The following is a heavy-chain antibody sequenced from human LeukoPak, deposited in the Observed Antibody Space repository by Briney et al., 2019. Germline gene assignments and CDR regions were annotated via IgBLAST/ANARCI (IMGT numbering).Heavy chain of an antibody. CDR3: ARVWLQSVAFDY. J-gene: IGHJ4*02. CDR1: GGSISSSSYY. CDR2: IYYSGST. V-gene: IGHV4-39*07. D-gene: IGHD5-24*01. Sequence: SGTLSLTCTVSGGSISSSSYYWGWIRQPPGKGLEWIGSIYYSGSTYYNPSLKSRVTISVDTSKNQFSLKLSSVTAADTAVYYCARVWLQSVAFDYWGQGTLVTVSS.